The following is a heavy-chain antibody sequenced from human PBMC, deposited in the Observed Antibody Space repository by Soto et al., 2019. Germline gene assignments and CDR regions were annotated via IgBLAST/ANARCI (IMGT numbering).Heavy chain of an antibody. CDR2: ISAYNGNT. V-gene: IGHV1-18*01. CDR1: GYTFTSYG. J-gene: IGHJ3*02. CDR3: ARESRTGSGLLIRAFDI. D-gene: IGHD6-19*01. Sequence: GASVKVSCKASGYTFTSYGISWVRQAPGQGLEWMGWISAYNGNTNYAQKLQGRVTMTTDTSTSTAYMELRSLRSDDTAVYYCARESRTGSGLLIRAFDIWGQGTMVTVSS.